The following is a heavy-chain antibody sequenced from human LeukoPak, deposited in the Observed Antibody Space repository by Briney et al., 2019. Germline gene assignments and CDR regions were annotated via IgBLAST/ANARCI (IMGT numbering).Heavy chain of an antibody. J-gene: IGHJ4*02. Sequence: GGSLRLSCVASGFIFSRYAMSWVRQAPGKGLEWVSDINDNGGGTFYAGSVKGRFSVSRDNSKNTLYMQMNSLRGGDTAVYYCAKKLGSSPGDFFDYWGQGTLVTVSS. CDR1: GFIFSRYA. V-gene: IGHV3-23*01. D-gene: IGHD6-6*01. CDR2: INDNGGGT. CDR3: AKKLGSSPGDFFDY.